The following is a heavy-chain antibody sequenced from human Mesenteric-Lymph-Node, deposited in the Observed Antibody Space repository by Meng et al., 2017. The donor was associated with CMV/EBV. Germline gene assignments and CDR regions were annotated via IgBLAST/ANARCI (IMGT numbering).Heavy chain of an antibody. J-gene: IGHJ4*02. CDR3: ASGRDIVVVPAAMSIDY. D-gene: IGHD2-2*01. CDR1: GTFRSYA. V-gene: IGHV1-69*01. Sequence: GTFRSYAISWVRQAPGQGLEWMGGIIPIFGTANYAQKFQGRVTITADESTSTAYMELSSLRSEDTAVYYCASGRDIVVVPAAMSIDYWGQGTLVTVSS. CDR2: IIPIFGTA.